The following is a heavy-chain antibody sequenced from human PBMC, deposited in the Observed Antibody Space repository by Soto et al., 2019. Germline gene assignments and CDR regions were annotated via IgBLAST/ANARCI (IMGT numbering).Heavy chain of an antibody. D-gene: IGHD2-21*02. V-gene: IGHV3-30-3*01. Sequence: QVQLVESGGGVVQPGRSLRLSCAASGFTFSSYAMHWVRQAPGKGLEWVAVISYDGSNKYYADSVKGRFTISRDNSKNPLYLQMNSLRAEDTAVYYCARDPVLGGDRGVYFDYWGQGTLVTVSS. CDR2: ISYDGSNK. CDR1: GFTFSSYA. CDR3: ARDPVLGGDRGVYFDY. J-gene: IGHJ4*02.